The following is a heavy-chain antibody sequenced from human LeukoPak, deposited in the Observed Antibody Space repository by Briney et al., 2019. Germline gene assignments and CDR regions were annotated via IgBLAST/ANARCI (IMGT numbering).Heavy chain of an antibody. Sequence: GGSVRLSCEASGFTFSSYWMSWVRQAPGKGLEWVAHIKTNGSDKKYVDSVKGRFTISRDNAKNSLYLQMNNLRAEDSAVYYCARDGVTSSVDQWGQGTLVTVSS. CDR1: GFTFSSYW. D-gene: IGHD2-21*02. CDR2: IKTNGSDK. CDR3: ARDGVTSSVDQ. J-gene: IGHJ4*02. V-gene: IGHV3-7*01.